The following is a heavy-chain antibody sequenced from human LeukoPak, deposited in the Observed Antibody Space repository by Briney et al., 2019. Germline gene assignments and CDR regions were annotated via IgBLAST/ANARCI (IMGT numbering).Heavy chain of an antibody. CDR1: GFIFTNAW. D-gene: IGHD2-2*01. J-gene: IGHJ4*02. Sequence: GGSLRLSCAASGFIFTNAWMSWVRQAPGKGLEWVGRIKSKTDGGTTDYAASVKGRFTISREDLKSTVYLQMNSLKTEDTAVYYCTTDKSRWGQGTLVTVSS. CDR2: IKSKTDGGTT. CDR3: TTDKSR. V-gene: IGHV3-15*01.